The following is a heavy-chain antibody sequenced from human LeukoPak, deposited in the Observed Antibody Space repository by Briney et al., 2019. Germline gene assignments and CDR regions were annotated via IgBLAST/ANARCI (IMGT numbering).Heavy chain of an antibody. CDR1: GFTFSSYA. Sequence: GGSLRLSCAASGFTFSSYAMSWVRQAPGKGLEGVSAITGRGGSTYYAYSVKGPFTISRDNSKNTLYLQMNSLRAEDTAVYYCAKDALGFDPWGQGTLVTVSS. V-gene: IGHV3-23*01. J-gene: IGHJ5*02. CDR2: ITGRGGST. CDR3: AKDALGFDP.